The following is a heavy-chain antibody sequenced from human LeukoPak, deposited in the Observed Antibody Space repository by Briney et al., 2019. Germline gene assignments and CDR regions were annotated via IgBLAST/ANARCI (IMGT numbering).Heavy chain of an antibody. D-gene: IGHD3-10*02. Sequence: GGSLRLSCAAAGFTFNKHWMSWVRQANGKGLECVAQINEDGSEKHYVDTVKGRFSISRDNAKKSLYLQMNSLRAEDTAVYYCARDYVGGWNDYWGQGTLVTVSS. J-gene: IGHJ4*02. V-gene: IGHV3-7*01. CDR1: GFTFNKHW. CDR3: ARDYVGGWNDY. CDR2: INEDGSEK.